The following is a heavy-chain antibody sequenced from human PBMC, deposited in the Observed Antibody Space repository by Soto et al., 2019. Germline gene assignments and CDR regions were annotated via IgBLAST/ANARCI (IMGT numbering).Heavy chain of an antibody. CDR2: IRSKANSYAT. CDR3: TRSSAAGREPAFDI. Sequence: EVQLVESGGGLVQPGGSLKLSCAASGLTFSASAMHWVRQASGKGLEWVGRIRSKANSYATAYAASVKGRFTISRDDSKNTAYLQMNSLKPEDTAVYYCTRSSAAGREPAFDIWGQGKMVTVSS. V-gene: IGHV3-73*01. J-gene: IGHJ3*02. D-gene: IGHD6-13*01. CDR1: GLTFSASA.